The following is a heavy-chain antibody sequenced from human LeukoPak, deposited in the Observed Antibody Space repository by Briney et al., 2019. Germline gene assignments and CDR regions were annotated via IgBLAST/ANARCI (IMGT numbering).Heavy chain of an antibody. CDR1: GGSFSGYY. V-gene: IGHV4-34*01. J-gene: IGHJ4*02. CDR3: ARVVMPD. CDR2: INHSGST. D-gene: IGHD2-2*01. Sequence: SETLSLTCAVYGGSFSGYYWSWIRQPPGKGLEWIGEINHSGSTNYNPSLKSRVTISVDTSKHQFSLTLSSVTAADTAVYYCARVVMPDWGQGTLVTVSS.